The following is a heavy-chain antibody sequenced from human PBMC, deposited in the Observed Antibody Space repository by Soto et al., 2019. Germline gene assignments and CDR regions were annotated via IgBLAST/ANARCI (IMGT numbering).Heavy chain of an antibody. J-gene: IGHJ4*01. V-gene: IGHV1-18*01. CDR3: TTDSYITTITVRFDY. Sequence: GASVKVSCKASGYTFTSYGISWVRQAPGQGLEWMGWISAYNGNTNYAQKLQGRVTMTTDTSTSTAYMELRSLRSDDTAMYYCTTDSYITTITVRFDYWGHGTLVTVSS. D-gene: IGHD3-22*01. CDR2: ISAYNGNT. CDR1: GYTFTSYG.